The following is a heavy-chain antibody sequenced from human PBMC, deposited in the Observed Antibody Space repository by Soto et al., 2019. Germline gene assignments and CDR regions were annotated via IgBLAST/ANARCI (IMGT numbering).Heavy chain of an antibody. CDR3: AHRRPYSNSPEYFFDY. CDR2: IYRDDEN. J-gene: IGHJ4*02. V-gene: IGHV2-5*02. D-gene: IGHD6-6*01. Sequence: QVTLKESGPTLVKPTQTLTRTCTFSGFSLSTSGVDVGWIRQPPGKALEWLALIYRDDENRYSPSLKSRLTITKDTSKNHVVLTMTNMDPLDTATYYCAHRRPYSNSPEYFFDYWGQGPLVTVSS. CDR1: GFSLSTSGVD.